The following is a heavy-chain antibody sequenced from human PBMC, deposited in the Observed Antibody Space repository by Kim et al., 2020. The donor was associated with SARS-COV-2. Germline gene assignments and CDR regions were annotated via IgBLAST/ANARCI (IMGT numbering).Heavy chain of an antibody. CDR2: ISYDESTK. CDR3: AGQLYSGSYYAVDY. D-gene: IGHD1-26*01. J-gene: IGHJ4*02. CDR1: GFTFSNYA. V-gene: IGHV3-30-3*01. Sequence: GGSLRLSCAASGFTFSNYAMHWVRQAPGKGLEWVAVISYDESTKYYADSVKGRFTISRDNSENLLYLQMNSLRAEDTAVYYCAGQLYSGSYYAVDYWGQGTLVTVSS.